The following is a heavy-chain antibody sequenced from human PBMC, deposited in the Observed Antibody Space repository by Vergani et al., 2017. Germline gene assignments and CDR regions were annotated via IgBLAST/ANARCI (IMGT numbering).Heavy chain of an antibody. CDR1: GFPFGDYA. CDR2: IRNKAYGGTT. Sequence: EVQLVESGGGLVPPGRSLRLSCAASGFPFGDYAMTWVRQAPGKGLEWVAFIRNKAYGGTTEYAASVRGRFTISRDDSKRLAYLQLSGLKTEDTAVYCCSRGRGYRFGYSYYFGEGTLLTVSS. CDR3: SRGRGYRFGYSYY. J-gene: IGHJ4*02. V-gene: IGHV3-49*04. D-gene: IGHD5-18*01.